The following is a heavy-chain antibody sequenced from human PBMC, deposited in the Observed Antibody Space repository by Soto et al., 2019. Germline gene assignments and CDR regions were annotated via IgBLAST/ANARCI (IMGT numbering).Heavy chain of an antibody. CDR1: GFTFSSYG. Sequence: GGSLRLSCAASGFTFSSYGMHWVRQAPGKGLEWVAVISYDGSNKYYADSVKGRFTISRDNSKNTLYLQMNSLRAEDTAVYYCAKGDYDFWSGYYSPNYYYYGMDVWGQATTVTVSS. D-gene: IGHD3-3*01. J-gene: IGHJ6*02. CDR2: ISYDGSNK. V-gene: IGHV3-30*18. CDR3: AKGDYDFWSGYYSPNYYYYGMDV.